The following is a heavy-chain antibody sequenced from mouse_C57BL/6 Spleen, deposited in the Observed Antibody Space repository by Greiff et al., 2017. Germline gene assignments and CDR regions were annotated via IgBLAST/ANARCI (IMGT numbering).Heavy chain of an antibody. Sequence: VQLQQPGAELVKPGASVKMSCKASGYTFTSYWITWVKQRPGQGLEWIGDIYPGIGSTNYNEQFKSKATLTVATSSSTAYMQLSSLTSEDSAVYYCARSDYSNYYAMDYWGQGTSVTVSS. J-gene: IGHJ4*01. CDR2: IYPGIGST. V-gene: IGHV1-55*01. CDR3: ARSDYSNYYAMDY. CDR1: GYTFTSYW. D-gene: IGHD2-5*01.